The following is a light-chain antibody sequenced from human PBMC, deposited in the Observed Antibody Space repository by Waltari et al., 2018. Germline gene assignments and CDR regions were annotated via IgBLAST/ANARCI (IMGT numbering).Light chain of an antibody. CDR3: SSRTSSITWV. J-gene: IGLJ3*02. Sequence: QSALTQPASVSGSPGQSITISCTGTSSDVGAYDYVSWYPQHPGKAPKVVIYDVTKRPSGVSNRFSGSKSGSTASLTISGLQAEDEADYYCSSRTSSITWVFGGGTKLTVL. CDR2: DVT. V-gene: IGLV2-14*03. CDR1: SSDVGAYDY.